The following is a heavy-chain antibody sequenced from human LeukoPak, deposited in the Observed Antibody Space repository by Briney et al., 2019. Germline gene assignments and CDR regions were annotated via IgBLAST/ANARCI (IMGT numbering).Heavy chain of an antibody. CDR1: GYTFTGYY. D-gene: IGHD1-26*01. J-gene: IGHJ5*02. CDR2: INPNSGGT. CDR3: ARVRGSYDKIPDNWFDP. V-gene: IGHV1-2*02. Sequence: GASVKVSCKASGYTFTGYYMHWVRQAPGQGLEWMGWINPNSGGTNYAQKFQGRVTMTRDTSISTAYMELSRLRSDDTAVYYCARVRGSYDKIPDNWFDPWGQGTLVTVSS.